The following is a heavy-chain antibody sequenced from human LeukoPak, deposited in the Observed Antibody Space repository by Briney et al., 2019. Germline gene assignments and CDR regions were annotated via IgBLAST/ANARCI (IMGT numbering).Heavy chain of an antibody. CDR1: GFTFSSYA. CDR2: ISAGGSST. J-gene: IGHJ4*02. V-gene: IGHV3-23*01. CDR3: AKGGGGNYYYYFDY. Sequence: GGSLRLSCAASGFTFSSYAMSWVRPAPGKGLEWVSAISAGGSSTYYADSVKGRFTISRDNSKNTLYLQVNSLRAEDTAVYYCAKGGGGNYYYYFDYWGQGTLVTVSS. D-gene: IGHD1-26*01.